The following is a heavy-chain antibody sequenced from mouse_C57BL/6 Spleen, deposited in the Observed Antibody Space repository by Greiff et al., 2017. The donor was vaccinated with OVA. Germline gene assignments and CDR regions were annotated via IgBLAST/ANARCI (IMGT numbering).Heavy chain of an antibody. CDR2: INYDGSST. D-gene: IGHD1-1*01. J-gene: IGHJ4*01. CDR3: ARDRYYGSSGVYAMDY. Sequence: EVQLVESEGGLVQPGSSMKLSCTASGFTFSDYYMAWVRQVPEKGLEWVANINYDGSSTYYLDSLKSRFILSSDNAKNILYLQMSSRKSEDTATYYCARDRYYGSSGVYAMDYWGQGTSVTVSS. V-gene: IGHV5-16*01. CDR1: GFTFSDYY.